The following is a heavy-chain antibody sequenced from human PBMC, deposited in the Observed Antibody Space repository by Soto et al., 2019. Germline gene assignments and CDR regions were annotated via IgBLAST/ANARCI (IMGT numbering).Heavy chain of an antibody. CDR1: GFTFSSYA. Sequence: GGSLRLSCAASGFTFSSYAMSWVRQAPGKGLEWVSAISGSGGSTYYADSVKGRFTISRDNSKNTLYLQMNSLRAEDTAVYYCAKGTIGYCSGGSCYNDYWGQGTLVTVSS. V-gene: IGHV3-23*01. D-gene: IGHD2-15*01. J-gene: IGHJ4*02. CDR2: ISGSGGST. CDR3: AKGTIGYCSGGSCYNDY.